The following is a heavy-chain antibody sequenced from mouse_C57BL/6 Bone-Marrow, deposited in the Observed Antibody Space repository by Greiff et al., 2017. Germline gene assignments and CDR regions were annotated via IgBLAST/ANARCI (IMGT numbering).Heavy chain of an antibody. J-gene: IGHJ4*01. D-gene: IGHD2-4*01. CDR1: GFTFSSYT. CDR2: ISGGGGNT. CDR3: ARLAYDYDGTSYYYAMDY. Sequence: EVKLVESGGGLVKPGGSLKLSCAASGFTFSSYTMSWVRQTPEQRLEWVATISGGGGNTYYPDSVKGRFTISRDNAKNTLYLQMSSLRSEDTALYYCARLAYDYDGTSYYYAMDYWGQGTSVTVSS. V-gene: IGHV5-9*01.